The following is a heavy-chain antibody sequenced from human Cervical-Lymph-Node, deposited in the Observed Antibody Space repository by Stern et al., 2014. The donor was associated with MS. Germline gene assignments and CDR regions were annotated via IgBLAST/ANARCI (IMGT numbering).Heavy chain of an antibody. CDR3: ARGGINWIDS. CDR1: GGSISSFS. Sequence: VQLVESGPGLVKPSETLSLTCTVSGGSISSFSWTWIRQPPGKGLEWIGYIKSSGSTNYNPSLKTRVTMSLDTSKKQFSLNLSSVTAADTAVYFCARGGINWIDSWGQGTLVTVSS. CDR2: IKSSGST. J-gene: IGHJ5*01. D-gene: IGHD1-26*01. V-gene: IGHV4-4*08.